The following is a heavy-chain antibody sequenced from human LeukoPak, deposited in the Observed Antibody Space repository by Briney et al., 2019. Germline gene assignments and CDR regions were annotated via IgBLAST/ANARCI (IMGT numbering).Heavy chain of an antibody. CDR2: ISGSGGSA. CDR3: AKNVVVVPAATHDDAFDI. Sequence: GGSLRLSCAASGFTFSSYAMSWVRQAPGKGLEWVSAISGSGGSAYYADSVKGRFTISRDNSKNTLYLQMNSLRAEDTAVYYCAKNVVVVPAATHDDAFDIWGQGTMVTVSS. D-gene: IGHD2-2*01. V-gene: IGHV3-23*01. CDR1: GFTFSSYA. J-gene: IGHJ3*02.